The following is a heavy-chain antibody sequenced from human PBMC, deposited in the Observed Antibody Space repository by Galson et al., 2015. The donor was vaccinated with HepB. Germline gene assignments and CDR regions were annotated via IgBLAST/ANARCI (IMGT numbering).Heavy chain of an antibody. J-gene: IGHJ6*02. V-gene: IGHV3-9*01. Sequence: SLRLSCAASGFTFEDYAMHWVRQVPGKGLEWVSGISWNRDFTGYADSVRGRFTISRDNAKYSLYLQMNSLRTEDTALYYCVQDLTYYYGSGSYFVGMNAWGQGTTVTVS. CDR1: GFTFEDYA. CDR2: ISWNRDFT. D-gene: IGHD3-10*01. CDR3: VQDLTYYYGSGSYFVGMNA.